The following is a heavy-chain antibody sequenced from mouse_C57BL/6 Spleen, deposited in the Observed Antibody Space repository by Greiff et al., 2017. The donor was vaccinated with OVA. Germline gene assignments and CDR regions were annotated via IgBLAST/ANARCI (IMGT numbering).Heavy chain of an antibody. CDR3: ARGGAQASFAY. Sequence: EVKLQESGPELVKPGASVKIPCKASGYTFTDYNMDWVKQSHGKSLEWIGDINPNNGGTIYNQKFKGKATLTVDKSSSTAYMELRSLTSEDTAVYYCARGGAQASFAYWGQGTLVTVSA. V-gene: IGHV1-18*01. CDR2: INPNNGGT. J-gene: IGHJ3*01. D-gene: IGHD3-2*02. CDR1: GYTFTDYN.